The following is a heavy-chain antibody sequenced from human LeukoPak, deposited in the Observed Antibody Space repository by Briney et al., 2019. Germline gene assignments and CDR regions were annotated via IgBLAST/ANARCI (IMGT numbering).Heavy chain of an antibody. V-gene: IGHV4-39*01. D-gene: IGHD2-15*01. CDR1: GGSISSSSYS. J-gene: IGHJ3*02. CDR2: IYYSGST. CDR3: ARGLLVSAFDI. Sequence: SETLSLTCTVSGGSISSSSYSWGWIRQPPGKGLEWIGSIYYSGSTYYNPSLKSRVTISVDTSKNQFSLKLSSVTAADTAVYYCARGLLVSAFDIWGQGTMVTVSS.